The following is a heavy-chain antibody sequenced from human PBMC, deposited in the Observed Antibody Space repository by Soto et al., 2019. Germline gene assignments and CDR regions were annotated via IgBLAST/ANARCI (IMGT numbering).Heavy chain of an antibody. D-gene: IGHD3-3*01. CDR3: ARAYDFWSGYYLSWFDP. Sequence: GGSLRLSCAASGFTFSSYSMSWVRQAPGKGLEWVSSISGSSSYVYYADSVKGRFTISRDNAKSSLYLQMNSLRAEDTAVYYCARAYDFWSGYYLSWFDPWGQGTLVSVSS. CDR2: ISGSSSYV. V-gene: IGHV3-21*01. CDR1: GFTFSSYS. J-gene: IGHJ5*02.